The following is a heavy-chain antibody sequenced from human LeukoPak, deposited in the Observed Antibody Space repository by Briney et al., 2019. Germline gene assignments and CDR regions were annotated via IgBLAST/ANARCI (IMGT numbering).Heavy chain of an antibody. CDR2: TYYRSKWSN. J-gene: IGHJ4*02. CDR1: RDSVSSNSAA. V-gene: IGHV6-1*01. Sequence: SQTLSLTCAISRDSVSSNSAAWKWIRQSPSRGLEWLGRTYYRSKWSNDYAVSVKSRITINPDTSKNQFSLQLNSVTPEDAAVYYCARGVAGSGFDYWGQGTLVTVSS. CDR3: ARGVAGSGFDY. D-gene: IGHD6-19*01.